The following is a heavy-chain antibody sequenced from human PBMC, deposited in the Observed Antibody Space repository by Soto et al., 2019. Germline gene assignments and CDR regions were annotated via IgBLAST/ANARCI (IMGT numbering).Heavy chain of an antibody. CDR2: IYYSGST. J-gene: IGHJ6*02. D-gene: IGHD3-22*01. Sequence: QVQLQESGPGLVKPSETLSLTCTVSGGSISSYYWSWIRQPPGKGLEWIGYIYYSGSTNYNPSLKSRVTISVDTSKNQFSLKLSSVTAADTAVYYCARDRFYDSSGYYYYGMDVWGQGTTVTVSS. V-gene: IGHV4-59*01. CDR3: ARDRFYDSSGYYYYGMDV. CDR1: GGSISSYY.